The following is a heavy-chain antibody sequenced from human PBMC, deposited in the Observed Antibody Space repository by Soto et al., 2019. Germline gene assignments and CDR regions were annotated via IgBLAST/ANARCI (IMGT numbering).Heavy chain of an antibody. Sequence: PGESLKISCKGSVYDFDITWLAWVRQVPGKGLEWVGIIYPGDSDTRYSPSLEGQVTLSVDKSIKTAYLQWRSLKDSDTDTYYCARLKRYFDRTGYLNVWGQGTLVTAPQ. CDR3: ARLKRYFDRTGYLNV. CDR2: IYPGDSDT. D-gene: IGHD3-9*01. CDR1: VYDFDITW. V-gene: IGHV5-51*01. J-gene: IGHJ4*02.